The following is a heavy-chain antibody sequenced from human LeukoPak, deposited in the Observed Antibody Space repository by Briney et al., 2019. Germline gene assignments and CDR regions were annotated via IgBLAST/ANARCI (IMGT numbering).Heavy chain of an antibody. CDR2: IYTSGST. V-gene: IGHV4-4*07. CDR1: GGSISSYY. CDR3: ARSILVGATIYFDY. J-gene: IGHJ4*02. Sequence: SETLSLTSTVSGGSISSYYWSWIRQPAGKGLEWIGRIYTSGSTNYNPSLKSRVTMSVDTSKNQFPLKLSSVTAADTAVYYCARSILVGATIYFDYWGQGTLVTVSS. D-gene: IGHD1-26*01.